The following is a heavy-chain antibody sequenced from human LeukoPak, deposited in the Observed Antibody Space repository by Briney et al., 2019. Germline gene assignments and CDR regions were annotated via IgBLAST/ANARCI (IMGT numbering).Heavy chain of an antibody. CDR2: INHSGST. J-gene: IGHJ4*02. V-gene: IGHV4-34*01. Sequence: SETLSLTCAVYGGSFSGYYWSWIRQPPGKGLEWIGEINHSGSTNYNPSLKSRVTISVDTSKNQFSLKLSSVTAADTAVYYCARDHRTGTTTYGYWGQGTLVTVSS. CDR1: GGSFSGYY. CDR3: ARDHRTGTTTYGY. D-gene: IGHD1-1*01.